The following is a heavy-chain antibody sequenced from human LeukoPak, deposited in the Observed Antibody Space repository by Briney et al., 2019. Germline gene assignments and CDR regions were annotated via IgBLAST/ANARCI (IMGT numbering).Heavy chain of an antibody. CDR3: ARTTLFDF. Sequence: GGSLRLSCAASGFTFSSYGMHWVRQAPGKGLEWVAFIRYDGSNKYYADSVKGRFTISRDNAKNSLYLQMNSLRAEDTAVYYCARTTLFDFWGRGTLVTVSS. CDR2: IRYDGSNK. V-gene: IGHV3-30*02. CDR1: GFTFSSYG. D-gene: IGHD1-7*01. J-gene: IGHJ2*01.